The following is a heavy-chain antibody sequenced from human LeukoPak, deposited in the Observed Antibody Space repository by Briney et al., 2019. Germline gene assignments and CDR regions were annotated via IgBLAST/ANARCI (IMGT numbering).Heavy chain of an antibody. Sequence: ASVKVSCKASGYTFTGYYMHWVRQAPGQGLEWMGRINPNSGGTNYAQKFQGRVTMTRDTSISTAYMELGRLSSDDTAVYYCAGIRGGPPLFDPWGQGTLVTVSS. V-gene: IGHV1-2*06. J-gene: IGHJ5*02. CDR2: INPNSGGT. CDR1: GYTFTGYY. CDR3: AGIRGGPPLFDP.